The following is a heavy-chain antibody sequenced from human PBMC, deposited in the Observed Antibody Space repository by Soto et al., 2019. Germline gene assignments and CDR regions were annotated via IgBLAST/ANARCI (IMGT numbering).Heavy chain of an antibody. V-gene: IGHV4-61*01. CDR3: ARDRYSYGPADYYYYYMDV. Sequence: SETLSLTCTVSGGSISSSSYYWSWIRQPPGKGLEWIGYIYYSGSTNYNPSLKSRVTISVDTSKNQFSPKLSSVTAADTAVYYCARDRYSYGPADYYYYYMDVWGKGTTVTVSS. CDR1: GGSISSSSYY. CDR2: IYYSGST. D-gene: IGHD5-18*01. J-gene: IGHJ6*03.